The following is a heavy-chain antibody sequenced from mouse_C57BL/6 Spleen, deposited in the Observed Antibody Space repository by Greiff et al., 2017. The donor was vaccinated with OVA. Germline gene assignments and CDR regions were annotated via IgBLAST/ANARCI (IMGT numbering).Heavy chain of an antibody. D-gene: IGHD1-1*01. J-gene: IGHJ1*03. CDR2: IYPYNGVS. V-gene: IGHV1-31*01. Sequence: VQLQQSGPELVKPGASVKISCKASGYSFTGYNMHWVKQSHGNILDWIGYIYPYNGVSSYNKKFKGKATLTVDKSSSTAYMELRSLTSEDSAVYYCARDYGSGLCYFDVWGTGTAVTVSS. CDR1: GYSFTGYN. CDR3: ARDYGSGLCYFDV.